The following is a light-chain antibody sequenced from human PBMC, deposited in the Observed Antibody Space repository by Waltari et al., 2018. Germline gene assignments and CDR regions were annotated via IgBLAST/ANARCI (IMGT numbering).Light chain of an antibody. V-gene: IGKV3-20*01. Sequence: DIVLTQSPGTLSLSPGERATLSCRASQSLASNSLAWYHQKPGQPPRLLIYDTSSRATGIPDRFSGSGAETDFTLTISGLEPEDLAVDYCQQYRSPPWTCGQGTKVEIK. CDR2: DTS. J-gene: IGKJ1*01. CDR1: QSLASNS. CDR3: QQYRSPPWT.